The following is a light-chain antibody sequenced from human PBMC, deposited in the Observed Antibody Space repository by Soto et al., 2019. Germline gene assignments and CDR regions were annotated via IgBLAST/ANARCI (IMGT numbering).Light chain of an antibody. CDR2: DAS. CDR3: QQYNSYRRT. J-gene: IGKJ1*01. Sequence: DIQMTQSPSTLSASVGDRVTITCRASQSISSWLAWYQQKPGKAPKLLIYDASSLESGVPSRFSGSGSGTEFTLTISSLQPVDFATYYCQQYNSYRRTFGQGTKVDIK. V-gene: IGKV1-5*01. CDR1: QSISSW.